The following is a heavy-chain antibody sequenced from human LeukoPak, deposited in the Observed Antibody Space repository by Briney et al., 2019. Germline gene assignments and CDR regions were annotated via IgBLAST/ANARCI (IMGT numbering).Heavy chain of an antibody. J-gene: IGHJ4*02. D-gene: IGHD5-18*01. CDR1: EFPFSSYA. CDR3: ARDVSGYSYGSLSY. CDR2: ISAGGGST. V-gene: IGHV3-23*01. Sequence: PGGSLRLSCAASEFPFSSYAMSWVRQAPGKGLEWVSAISAGGGSTYYADSVKGRFAISRDNSKNTLYLQMNSLRAEDTAVYYCARDVSGYSYGSLSYWGQGTLVTVSS.